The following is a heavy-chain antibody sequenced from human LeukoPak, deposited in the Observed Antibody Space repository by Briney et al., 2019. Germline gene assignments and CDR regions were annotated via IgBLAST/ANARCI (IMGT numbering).Heavy chain of an antibody. J-gene: IGHJ4*02. D-gene: IGHD4-17*01. CDR2: INNDGSSA. V-gene: IGHV3-74*01. CDR3: ARGGDGAIDY. Sequence: GGSLRLSCAASGFTFNRYWMHWVRQAPGKGLVWVSYINNDGSSATYADSVRGRFTISRDSAKNTVYLQMSNLRAEDSAVYYCARGGDGAIDYWGQGTLVTVSS. CDR1: GFTFNRYW.